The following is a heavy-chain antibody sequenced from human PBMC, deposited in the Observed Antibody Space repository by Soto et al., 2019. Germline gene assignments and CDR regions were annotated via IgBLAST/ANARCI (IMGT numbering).Heavy chain of an antibody. CDR1: GGSISSGGYY. D-gene: IGHD1-26*01. CDR2: IYYSGST. J-gene: IGHJ4*02. CDR3: ARYVGSYYDFDY. V-gene: IGHV4-31*03. Sequence: TSETLSLTCTVSGGSISSGGYYWSWIRQHPGKGLEWIGYIYYSGSTYYNPSLKSRVTISVDTSKNQFSLKLSSVTAADTAVYYCARYVGSYYDFDYWGQGTLVTVSS.